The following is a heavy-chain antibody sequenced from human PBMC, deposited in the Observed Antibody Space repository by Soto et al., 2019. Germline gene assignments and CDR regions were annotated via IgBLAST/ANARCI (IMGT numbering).Heavy chain of an antibody. D-gene: IGHD2-15*01. CDR2: ISGSGDST. CDR1: GFTFSSYA. Sequence: SGGSLRLSCAASGFTFSSYAMSWVRQAPGKGLEWVSAISGSGDSTYYADSVKGRFTISRDNSKNTLYLQMSSLRAEDTAVYYCAKDNGDLGYCSGGSCYSDCWGQGTLVTVSS. CDR3: AKDNGDLGYCSGGSCYSDC. J-gene: IGHJ4*02. V-gene: IGHV3-23*01.